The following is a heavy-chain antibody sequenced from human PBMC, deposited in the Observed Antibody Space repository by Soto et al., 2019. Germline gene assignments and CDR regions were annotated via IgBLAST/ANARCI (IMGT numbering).Heavy chain of an antibody. D-gene: IGHD2-2*01. J-gene: IGHJ6*02. V-gene: IGHV3-30*18. CDR2: ISYDGSNK. CDR1: GVTFSSYG. CDR3: AKDRGPATSSIFGYYYSGMDV. Sequence: VGSLKLSCAASGVTFSSYGMHWVRQAPGQGLEWVAVISYDGSNKYYADSVKGRFTISRYNSKNTRYLQMNSLRAEDTAVYYCAKDRGPATSSIFGYYYSGMDVWGQGTTLTVSS.